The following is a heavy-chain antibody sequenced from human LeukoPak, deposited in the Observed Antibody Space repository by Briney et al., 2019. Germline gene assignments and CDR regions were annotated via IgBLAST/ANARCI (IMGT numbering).Heavy chain of an antibody. Sequence: SETLSLTCTVSGGSISSYYWSWIRQPPGKGLEWIGYIYYSGSTYYNPSLKSRVTISVDTSKNQFSLKLRSVTATDTAVYYCARLVDYGSGSHWGLGTLVIVSS. D-gene: IGHD3-10*01. CDR1: GGSISSYY. CDR2: IYYSGST. J-gene: IGHJ4*02. CDR3: ARLVDYGSGSH. V-gene: IGHV4-59*08.